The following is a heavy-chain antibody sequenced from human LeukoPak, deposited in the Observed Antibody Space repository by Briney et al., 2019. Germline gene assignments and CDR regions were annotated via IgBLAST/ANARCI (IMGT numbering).Heavy chain of an antibody. J-gene: IGHJ4*02. CDR1: GYTFTGYY. Sequence: GASVNVSCKASGYTFTGYYMHWVRQAPGQGLEWMGWINPNSGGTNYAQKFQGRVTMTRDTSISTAYMELSRLRSDDTAVYYCAREKGSHYYDSSGPSPFDYWGQGTLVTVSS. CDR3: AREKGSHYYDSSGPSPFDY. D-gene: IGHD3-22*01. V-gene: IGHV1-2*02. CDR2: INPNSGGT.